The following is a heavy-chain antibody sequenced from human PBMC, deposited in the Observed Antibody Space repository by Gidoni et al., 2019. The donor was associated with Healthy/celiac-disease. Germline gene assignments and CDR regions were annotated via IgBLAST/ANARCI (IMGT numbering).Heavy chain of an antibody. CDR1: GFTFSSYS. Sequence: EVQLVESGGGLVKPGGSLRLSCAASGFTFSSYSMNWVRQAPGKGLEWVASISSSSSYIYYADSVKGRFTISRDNAKNSLYLQMNSLRAEDTAVYYCARIVGAARLGAFDIWGQGTMVTVSS. CDR3: ARIVGAARLGAFDI. D-gene: IGHD1-26*01. V-gene: IGHV3-21*01. J-gene: IGHJ3*02. CDR2: ISSSSSYI.